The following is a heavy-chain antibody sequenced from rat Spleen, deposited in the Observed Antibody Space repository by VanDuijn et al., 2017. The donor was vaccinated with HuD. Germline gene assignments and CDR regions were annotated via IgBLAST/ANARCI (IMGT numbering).Heavy chain of an antibody. D-gene: IGHD1-7*01. V-gene: IGHV5-31*01. CDR3: TREGAWHTLFDY. J-gene: IGHJ2*01. CDR2: ITNTGGST. CDR1: GFTFNNYW. Sequence: EVQLVESGGGLVQPGRSLKLSCVASGFTFNNYWMTWIRQAPGKGLEWVASITNTGGSTYYPDSVKGRFTISRDNAKSTLYLQMNSLRSEDTATYYCTREGAWHTLFDYWGQGVMVTVSS.